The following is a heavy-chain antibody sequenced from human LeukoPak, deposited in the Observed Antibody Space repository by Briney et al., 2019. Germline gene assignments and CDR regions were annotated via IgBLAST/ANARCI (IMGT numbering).Heavy chain of an antibody. CDR2: ISYDGSNK. Sequence: GRSLRLPCASSGFTFSSYALHWVSRAPGKGLEGVAVISYDGSNKYYADSVKGRFTISRDNSKNTLYLQMNSLRAEDTAVYYCAREVRQQLVQAFDIWGQGTMVTVSS. CDR3: AREVRQQLVQAFDI. J-gene: IGHJ3*02. V-gene: IGHV3-30*04. CDR1: GFTFSSYA. D-gene: IGHD6-13*01.